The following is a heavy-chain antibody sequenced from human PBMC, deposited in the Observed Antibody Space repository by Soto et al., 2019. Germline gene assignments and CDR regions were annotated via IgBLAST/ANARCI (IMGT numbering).Heavy chain of an antibody. CDR2: MWYDGLRQ. D-gene: IGHD2-15*01. J-gene: IGHJ4*02. Sequence: GGSLRLSCVGSGFTLNNYGVHWVRQAPGKGLEWVALMWYDGLRQTYLDSVRGRFTVSRDSSTNTIYLQMNSLRVEDTGNYFCVKESTPPFFDSWGQGTPVTSPQ. CDR1: GFTLNNYG. CDR3: VKESTPPFFDS. V-gene: IGHV3-33*03.